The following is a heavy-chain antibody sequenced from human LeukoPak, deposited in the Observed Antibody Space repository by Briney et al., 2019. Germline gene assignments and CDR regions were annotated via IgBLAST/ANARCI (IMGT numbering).Heavy chain of an antibody. J-gene: IGHJ4*02. CDR3: ARDIIAVAGKTDY. D-gene: IGHD6-19*01. V-gene: IGHV3-7*01. Sequence: GGSLRLSCAASGFTFSSYWMSWVRQAPGKGLEGVANIKQDGSEKYYVDSVKGRFTISRDNAKNSMYLQMNRLRAEDTAVYYCARDIIAVAGKTDYWGQGTLVTVSS. CDR2: IKQDGSEK. CDR1: GFTFSSYW.